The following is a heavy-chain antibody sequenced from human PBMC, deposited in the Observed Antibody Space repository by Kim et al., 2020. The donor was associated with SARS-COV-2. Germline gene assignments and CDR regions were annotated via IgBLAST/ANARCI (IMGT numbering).Heavy chain of an antibody. CDR1: GYTFTNHY. J-gene: IGHJ3*01. D-gene: IGHD2-8*01. Sequence: ASVKVSCKTSGYTFTNHYINWVRQAPGQGLEYMGWMNPNTGKADYAQKFQGRLTMTRDTSISTAYMELSGLTSEDTAIYYCARDRCTNGVCSVAFDVWGQGTVNTVSS. CDR2: MNPNTGKA. V-gene: IGHV1-8*01. CDR3: ARDRCTNGVCSVAFDV.